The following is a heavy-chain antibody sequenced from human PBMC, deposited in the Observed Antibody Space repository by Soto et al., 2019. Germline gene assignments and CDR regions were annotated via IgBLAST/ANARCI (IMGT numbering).Heavy chain of an antibody. D-gene: IGHD4-17*01. CDR3: ARLRSTTLGGGHAFDT. CDR2: INSDGSST. V-gene: IGHV3-74*03. J-gene: IGHJ3*02. CDR1: RFTFSTYW. Sequence: EVQLVESGGGLVQPGGSLRLSCAASRFTFSTYWMHWVRQVPGKGLVWVSRINSDGSSTTYADSVKGRFTISRDNAKNTLYLQMNSLRAEDTAVYYCARLRSTTLGGGHAFDTWGQGTMVTVSS.